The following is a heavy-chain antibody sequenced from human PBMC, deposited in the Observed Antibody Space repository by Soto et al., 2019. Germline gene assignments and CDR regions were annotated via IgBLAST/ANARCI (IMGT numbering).Heavy chain of an antibody. CDR1: GGAIRSYY. J-gene: IGHJ4*02. D-gene: IGHD3-10*01. CDR2: IYYIFST. V-gene: IGHV4-59*01. CDR3: ARATRGNYGYTSYFDY. Sequence: SETLSLTCTVSGGAIRSYYVSWIRQPPVNGLEFIGYIYYIFSTNYNPSLKSRFTISLYTSKNHFSLKLIFFTAADTSVYYCARATRGNYGYTSYFDYWGQGTLVTVS.